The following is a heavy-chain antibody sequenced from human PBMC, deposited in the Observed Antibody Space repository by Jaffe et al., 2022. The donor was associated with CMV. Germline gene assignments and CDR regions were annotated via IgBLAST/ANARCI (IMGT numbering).Heavy chain of an antibody. Sequence: QITLKESGPTLVKPTQTLTLTCTFSGFSLSTSGVGVGWIRQPPGKALEWLALIYWNDDKRYSPSLKSRLTITKDTSKNQVVLTMTNMDPVDTATYYCAHWYDYVWGSYRTSFDYWGQGTLVTVSS. CDR2: IYWNDDK. CDR3: AHWYDYVWGSYRTSFDY. D-gene: IGHD3-16*02. CDR1: GFSLSTSGVG. J-gene: IGHJ4*02. V-gene: IGHV2-5*01.